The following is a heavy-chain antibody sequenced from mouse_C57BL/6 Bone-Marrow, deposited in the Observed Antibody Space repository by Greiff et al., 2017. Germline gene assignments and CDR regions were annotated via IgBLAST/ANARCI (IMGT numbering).Heavy chain of an antibody. Sequence: QVHVKQPGAELVKPGASVKLSCKASGYTFTSYWMHWVKQRPGRGLEWIGRIDPNSGGTKYNEKFKSKATLTVDQPSSTAYMQLSSLTSEDSAVYYCARRGGSSYYAMDYWGQGTSVTVSS. V-gene: IGHV1-72*01. J-gene: IGHJ4*01. D-gene: IGHD1-1*01. CDR2: IDPNSGGT. CDR1: GYTFTSYW. CDR3: ARRGGSSYYAMDY.